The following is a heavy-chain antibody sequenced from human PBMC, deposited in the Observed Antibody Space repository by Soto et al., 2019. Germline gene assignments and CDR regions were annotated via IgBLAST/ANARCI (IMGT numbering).Heavy chain of an antibody. D-gene: IGHD1-26*01. J-gene: IGHJ2*01. CDR3: ARVVELQKEEQEWYFDL. CDR1: GYTFTSYG. V-gene: IGHV1-18*01. Sequence: QVQLVQSGAEVKKPGASVKVSCKASGYTFTSYGISWVRQAPGQGLEWMGWISAYNGNTNYAQKLQGRVTMTTDTSTSTAYMELRSLRSDDTAVYYCARVVELQKEEQEWYFDLWGRGTLVTVSS. CDR2: ISAYNGNT.